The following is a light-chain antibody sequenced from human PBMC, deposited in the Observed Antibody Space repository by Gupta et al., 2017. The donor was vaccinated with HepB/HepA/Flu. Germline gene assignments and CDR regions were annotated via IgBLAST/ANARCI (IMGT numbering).Light chain of an antibody. CDR1: QSVDTRF. Sequence: EIVLTQSPGTLSLSPGERATVSCRASQSVDTRFFLWYQQKPGQGPRLLIYGASNRAIGVPDRISGSGSGTDFSLTISRLEPEDFAVYYCQQYGASPCTFGQGTKVEIK. V-gene: IGKV3-20*01. CDR2: GAS. J-gene: IGKJ1*01. CDR3: QQYGASPCT.